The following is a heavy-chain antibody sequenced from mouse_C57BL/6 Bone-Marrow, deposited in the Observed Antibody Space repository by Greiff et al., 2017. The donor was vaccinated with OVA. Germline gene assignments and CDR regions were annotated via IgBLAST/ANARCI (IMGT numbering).Heavy chain of an antibody. V-gene: IGHV1-82*01. CDR3: ARGLLRYPYFDY. D-gene: IGHD1-1*01. Sequence: VQVVESGPELVKPGASVKMSCKASGYAFSSSWMNWVKQRPGKGLEWIGRIYPGDGDTNYNGKFKGKATLTADKSSSTAYMQLSSLTSEDSAVYFCARGLLRYPYFDYWGQGTTLTVSS. CDR2: IYPGDGDT. CDR1: GYAFSSSW. J-gene: IGHJ2*01.